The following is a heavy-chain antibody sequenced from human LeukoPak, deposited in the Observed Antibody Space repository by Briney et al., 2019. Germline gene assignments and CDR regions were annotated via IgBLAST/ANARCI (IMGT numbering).Heavy chain of an antibody. V-gene: IGHV3-48*01. CDR1: GFAISDYS. CDR2: ISSSSNKV. D-gene: IGHD2-21*02. CDR3: ARNFYCGGDCAISYFDY. Sequence: GGSLRLSCAASGFAISDYSMNWVRQVPGKGLEWVSYISSSSNKVYYADSVKGRFTISRDNAKNSLFLQMNSLRADNTAVYYCARNFYCGGDCAISYFDYWGQGTLVTVSS. J-gene: IGHJ4*02.